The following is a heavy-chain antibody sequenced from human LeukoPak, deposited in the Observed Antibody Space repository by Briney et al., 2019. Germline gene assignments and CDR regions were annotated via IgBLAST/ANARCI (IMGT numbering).Heavy chain of an antibody. D-gene: IGHD1-14*01. V-gene: IGHV4-30-4*01. J-gene: IGHJ4*02. CDR3: ARAGMDWAADY. CDR1: GGSISSGDYY. Sequence: LQTLSLTCTVSGGSISSGDYYWSWIRQPPGKGLEWIGYIYYNGNTNDNPSLKSRVTLSVDTSKNQFSLKLRSVTAADTAVYYCARAGMDWAADYWGQGTLVTVSS. CDR2: IYYNGNT.